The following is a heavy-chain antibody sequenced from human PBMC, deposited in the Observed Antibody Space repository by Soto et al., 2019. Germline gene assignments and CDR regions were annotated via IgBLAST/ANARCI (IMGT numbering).Heavy chain of an antibody. V-gene: IGHV3-30*18. CDR2: ISYDGPNQ. Sequence: PGGSLRLSCAASGFTFSSYAMHWVRQAPGKGLEWVAAISYDGPNQYYGDSVKGRFTISRDNSRNMLYLQMDSLRDEDTALYCCAKVEERWDLTLHYDSWGQGTLVTVSS. J-gene: IGHJ4*02. D-gene: IGHD1-26*01. CDR1: GFTFSSYA. CDR3: AKVEERWDLTLHYDS.